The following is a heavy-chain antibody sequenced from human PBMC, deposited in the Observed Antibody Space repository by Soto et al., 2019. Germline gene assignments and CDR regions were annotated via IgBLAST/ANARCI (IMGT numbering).Heavy chain of an antibody. J-gene: IGHJ4*02. V-gene: IGHV4-61*08. CDR3: ARGRDAYKTGY. Sequence: QVQLQESGTGLVKPSETLSLTCTVSGDSVSGGGYYWSWIRQPPGKGLEWIGYIYDSGSTNYTPPLRSRVTISVDTSKNQVPLKLTSVTAADTAVYYCARGRDAYKTGYWGQGTLVTVSS. CDR1: GDSVSGGGYY. CDR2: IYDSGST. D-gene: IGHD1-1*01.